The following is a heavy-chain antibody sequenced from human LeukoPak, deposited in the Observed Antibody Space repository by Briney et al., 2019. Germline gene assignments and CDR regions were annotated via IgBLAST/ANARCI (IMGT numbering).Heavy chain of an antibody. V-gene: IGHV1-18*01. CDR2: ISAYNGNT. D-gene: IGHD4-17*01. CDR1: GYTFTSYG. J-gene: IGHJ3*02. Sequence: ASVKVSCKASGYTFTSYGISWVRQAPGQGLEWIGWISAYNGNTNYAQKLQGRVTMTTDTSTSTAYMELRSLRSDDTAVYYCARSAHDYGDYVSRGAFDIWGQGTMVTVSS. CDR3: ARSAHDYGDYVSRGAFDI.